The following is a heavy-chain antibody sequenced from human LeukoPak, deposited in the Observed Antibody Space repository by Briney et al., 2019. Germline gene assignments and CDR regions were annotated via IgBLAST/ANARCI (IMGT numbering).Heavy chain of an antibody. J-gene: IGHJ2*01. D-gene: IGHD2-21*02. Sequence: GGSLRLSCAASGFTFSTYDMHWVRQTTGKGLEWVSAIDTTGGTYYPASVRGRFTISRENAKDSFYLQMNSLTAGDTAVYYCAREGFCGGDCPGYFDLWGRGTPVTVSS. V-gene: IGHV3-13*04. CDR1: GFTFSTYD. CDR3: AREGFCGGDCPGYFDL. CDR2: IDTTGGT.